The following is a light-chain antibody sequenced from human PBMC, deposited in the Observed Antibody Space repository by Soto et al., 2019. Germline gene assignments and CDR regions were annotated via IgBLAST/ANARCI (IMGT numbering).Light chain of an antibody. CDR2: DAS. J-gene: IGKJ5*01. Sequence: EIVLTQSPATLSLSPWERATLSCRASQSVSSYLAWYQQKPGQAPRLLIYDASSRATGIPDRFSGGGSGTDFTLTISRLEPEDFAVYYCQQYGSSPLITFGQGTRLEIK. CDR3: QQYGSSPLIT. V-gene: IGKV3-20*01. CDR1: QSVSSY.